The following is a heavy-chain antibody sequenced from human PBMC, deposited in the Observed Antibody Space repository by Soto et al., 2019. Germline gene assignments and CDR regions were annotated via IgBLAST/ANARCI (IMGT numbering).Heavy chain of an antibody. CDR1: GFTFSSYD. D-gene: IGHD6-19*01. V-gene: IGHV3-13*01. CDR2: IGTAGDT. J-gene: IGHJ4*02. CDR3: ARGSSGWYYFDY. Sequence: EAQLVESGGGLVQPGGSLRLSCAASGFTFSSYDMHWVRQATGKGLEWVSAIGTAGDTYYPGSVKGRFTISRENAKNSLYLQMNRLRAGDTAVYYCARGSSGWYYFDYWGQGTLVTVSS.